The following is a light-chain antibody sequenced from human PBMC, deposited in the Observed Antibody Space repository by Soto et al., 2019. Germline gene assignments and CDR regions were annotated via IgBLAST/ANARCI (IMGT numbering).Light chain of an antibody. CDR1: SSDVGGYKY. V-gene: IGLV2-14*01. CDR2: DVT. Sequence: QSALTQPASVSGSPGQSITISCTGTSSDVGGYKYVSWYQQHPGRAPILMIVDVTNRPSGVSNRFSGAKSGNTASLTISGLQAEDEDDYYCSSYTGSRTVVFGGGTKVTVL. CDR3: SSYTGSRTVV. J-gene: IGLJ2*01.